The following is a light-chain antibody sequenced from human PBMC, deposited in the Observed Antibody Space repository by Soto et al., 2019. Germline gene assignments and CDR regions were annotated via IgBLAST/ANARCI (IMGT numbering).Light chain of an antibody. J-gene: IGKJ1*01. CDR1: QGISNY. CDR2: GAS. CDR3: QKYNSAPWT. V-gene: IGKV1-27*01. Sequence: DIEMTQSPSSLSASVGVRVTITCRASQGISNYLAWYQQKPGKVPEVLIYGASTLQSGVPSRFSGSGSGTDFTLTISSLQPEDVATYYCQKYNSAPWTFGQGTKVEI.